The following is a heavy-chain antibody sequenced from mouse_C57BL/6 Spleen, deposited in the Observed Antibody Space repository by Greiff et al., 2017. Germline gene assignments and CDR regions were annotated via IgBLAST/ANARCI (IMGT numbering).Heavy chain of an antibody. CDR3: ASWAYEYDDDLDG. J-gene: IGHJ2*01. CDR1: GYTFTGYC. V-gene: IGHV1-9*01. CDR2: IIPGSGST. Sequence: QVQLQQSGAELMKPGASVKLSCKATGYTFTGYCIEWVKQRPGHGLEWIGEIIPGSGSTNYNEKFKGKATFTVATSSNTAYMQLSRLTTVDSAIYYCASWAYEYDDDLDGWGPGTTLTVSS. D-gene: IGHD2-4*01.